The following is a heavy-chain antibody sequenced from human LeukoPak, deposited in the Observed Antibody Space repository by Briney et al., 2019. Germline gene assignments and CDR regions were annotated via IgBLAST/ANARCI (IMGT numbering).Heavy chain of an antibody. V-gene: IGHV3-23*01. Sequence: GGPLRLSCAASGFTFSSYAMSWVRQAPGKGLEWVSAISGSGGSTYYADSVKGRFTISRDNSKNTLYLQMNSLRAEDTAVYYCARVGVTYCSSTSCYPDYWGQGTLVTVSS. D-gene: IGHD2-2*01. CDR2: ISGSGGST. CDR1: GFTFSSYA. J-gene: IGHJ4*02. CDR3: ARVGVTYCSSTSCYPDY.